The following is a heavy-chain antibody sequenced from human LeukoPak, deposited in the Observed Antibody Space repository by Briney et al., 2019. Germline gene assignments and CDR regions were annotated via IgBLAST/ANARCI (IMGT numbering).Heavy chain of an antibody. V-gene: IGHV1-2*06. J-gene: IGHJ4*02. CDR2: INPNSGGT. CDR1: GYTFTGHY. CDR3: ARENEVITMIVVATFDS. D-gene: IGHD3-22*01. Sequence: ASVKVSCKASGYTFTGHYMHWVRQAPGQGLEWMGRINPNSGGTKYAQKFQGRVTMTRDTSANTVYMDLSSLRSDDTAVYYCARENEVITMIVVATFDSWGQGTLVTVSS.